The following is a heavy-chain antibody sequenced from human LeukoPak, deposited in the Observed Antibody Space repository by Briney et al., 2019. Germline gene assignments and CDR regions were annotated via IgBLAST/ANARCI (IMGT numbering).Heavy chain of an antibody. D-gene: IGHD3-10*01. CDR2: INYSGST. V-gene: IGHV4-59*01. J-gene: IGHJ3*02. Sequence: SETLSLTCTVSGGSISGYYWSWIRQPPGKGLEWIGYINYSGSTNYNPSLKSRVTISVDTSKNQFSLRLSSVTAADTAVYYCAREGNAGIWGQGTMVTVSP. CDR1: GGSISGYY. CDR3: AREGNAGI.